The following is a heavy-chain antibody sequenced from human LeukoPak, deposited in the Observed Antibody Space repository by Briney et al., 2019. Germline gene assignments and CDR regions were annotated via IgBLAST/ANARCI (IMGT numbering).Heavy chain of an antibody. D-gene: IGHD2-2*01. V-gene: IGHV4-38-2*01. CDR2: ISHSGTT. CDR3: ARFGSTSGRGFDP. CDR1: GYSISSAYY. Sequence: PSETLSLTCAVSGYSISSAYYWGWIRQPPGKGLEWIGTISHSGTTYFNPSLKSRVTIFLDTSKNQFSLKLTSVTAADTAVYDCARFGSTSGRGFDPWGQGTLVTVSS. J-gene: IGHJ5*02.